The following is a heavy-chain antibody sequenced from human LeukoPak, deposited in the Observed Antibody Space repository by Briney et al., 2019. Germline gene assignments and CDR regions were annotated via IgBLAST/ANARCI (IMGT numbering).Heavy chain of an antibody. J-gene: IGHJ4*02. CDR1: GFTFSNYW. V-gene: IGHV3-74*01. D-gene: IGHD3-22*01. CDR2: INSDGTTT. Sequence: GGSLRLSCAASGFTFSNYWMHWVRQAPGKGLVWVSRINSDGTTTTYADSVRGRFTISRDNAKNSLYLQMNSLRAEDTAVYYCARPGLKKYYYDSSGYGGFDYWGQGTLVTVSS. CDR3: ARPGLKKYYYDSSGYGGFDY.